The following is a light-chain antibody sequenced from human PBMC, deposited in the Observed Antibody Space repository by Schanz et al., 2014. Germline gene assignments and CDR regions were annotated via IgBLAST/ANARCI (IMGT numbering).Light chain of an antibody. Sequence: QSALTQPRSVSGSPGQSVTISCTGTSSDVGGYNYVSWYQQHPGKAPKLMIYDVSKRPSGVPDRFSGSKSGNTASLAISGLRSEDEADYYCAAWDDSLSGVVFGGGAKLTVL. CDR1: SSDVGGYNY. CDR3: AAWDDSLSGVV. CDR2: DVS. J-gene: IGLJ2*01. V-gene: IGLV2-11*01.